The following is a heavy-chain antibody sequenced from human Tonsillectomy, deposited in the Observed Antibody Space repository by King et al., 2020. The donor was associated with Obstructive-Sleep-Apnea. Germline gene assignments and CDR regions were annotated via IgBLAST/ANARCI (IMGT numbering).Heavy chain of an antibody. Sequence: QLVQSGPEVKKPGTSVKVSCKASGFTFTSSPMQWVRQARGQRLEWIGWIVVGSGNTNYAQNFQERVTIPRDMSTSTAYMGPSSLRSEDTAVYYCAAVPAHYGMDVWGQGTTVTVSS. CDR2: IVVGSGNT. V-gene: IGHV1-58*02. J-gene: IGHJ6*02. CDR1: GFTFTSSP. CDR3: AAVPAHYGMDV.